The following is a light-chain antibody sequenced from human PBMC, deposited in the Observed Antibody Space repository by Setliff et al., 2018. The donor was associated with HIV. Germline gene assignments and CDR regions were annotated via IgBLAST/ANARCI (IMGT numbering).Light chain of an antibody. V-gene: IGLV3-21*03. J-gene: IGLJ1*01. CDR3: QVWYISSDYV. Sequence: SYELTQPPSGSVAPGKTARSTCGGNNIGVKTVHWYQQKPGQAPVLAVYDDSDRPSGIPERFSCSNSGNTATLTISRVEAWDEADYYCQVWYISSDYVFGTGTKVTV. CDR2: DDS. CDR1: NIGVKT.